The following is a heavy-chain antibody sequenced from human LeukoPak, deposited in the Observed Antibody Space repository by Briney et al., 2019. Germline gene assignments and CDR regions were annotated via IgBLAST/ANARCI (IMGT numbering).Heavy chain of an antibody. CDR1: GGSISSYY. J-gene: IGHJ4*02. Sequence: PSETLSLTCTVSGGSISSYYWSWIRQPPGKGLGWIGYIYYSGSTNYNPSLKSRVTISVDTSKNQFSLKLSSVTAADTAVYYCARLTRDGYNSAQKFDYWGQGTLVTVSS. CDR2: IYYSGST. CDR3: ARLTRDGYNSAQKFDY. D-gene: IGHD5-24*01. V-gene: IGHV4-59*08.